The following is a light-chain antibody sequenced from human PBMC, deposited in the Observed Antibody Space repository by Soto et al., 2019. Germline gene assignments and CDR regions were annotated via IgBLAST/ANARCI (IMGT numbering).Light chain of an antibody. CDR2: GAS. CDR3: QQYGNSIT. V-gene: IGKV3-20*01. CDR1: QSVSSGF. Sequence: IVLAQSPGTLSLSPGERATLSCRATQSVSSGFLAWYQQRPGQAPRLLIFGASNRATGIPDRFSGSGSGTDFSLTISRLEPEDCAVYYCQQYGNSITFGGRT. J-gene: IGKJ4*01.